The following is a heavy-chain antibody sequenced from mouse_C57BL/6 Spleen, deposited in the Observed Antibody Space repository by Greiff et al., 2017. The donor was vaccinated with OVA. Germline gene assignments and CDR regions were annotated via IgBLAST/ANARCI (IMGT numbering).Heavy chain of an antibody. J-gene: IGHJ4*01. V-gene: IGHV1-64*01. CDR2: IHPNSGST. CDR3: ARLYYGSFMDY. CDR1: GYTFTSYW. Sequence: QVQLQQPGAELVKPGASVKLSCKASGYTFTSYWMHWVKQRPGQGLEWIGMIHPNSGSTNYNEKFKSKATLTVDNSSSTAYMQLSSLTAENSAVYCCARLYYGSFMDYWGQGTSVTVSS. D-gene: IGHD1-1*01.